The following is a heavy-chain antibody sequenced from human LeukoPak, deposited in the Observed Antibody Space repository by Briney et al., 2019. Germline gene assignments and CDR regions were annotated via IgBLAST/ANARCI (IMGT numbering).Heavy chain of an antibody. V-gene: IGHV3-23*01. CDR1: GFTFSSYA. CDR3: AKVHSIQLWFGTDY. Sequence: GGSLSLSCAASGFTFSSYAMSWVRQAPGKGLEWVSAISGSGGSTYYADSVKGRFTISRDNSKNTLYLQMNSLRAEDTAVYYCAKVHSIQLWFGTDYWGQGTLVTVSS. J-gene: IGHJ4*02. D-gene: IGHD5-18*01. CDR2: ISGSGGST.